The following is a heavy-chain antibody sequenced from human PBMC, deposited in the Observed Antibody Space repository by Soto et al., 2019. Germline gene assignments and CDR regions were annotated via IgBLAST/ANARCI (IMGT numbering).Heavy chain of an antibody. CDR2: ISGSGGST. CDR3: AKDEVVPAAFDAFDI. D-gene: IGHD2-2*01. J-gene: IGHJ3*02. V-gene: IGHV3-23*01. CDR1: GFPFSRYA. Sequence: PGGSLRLSCAASGFPFSRYAMSWVRQAPGKGLEWVSAISGSGGSTYYADSVKGRFTISRDNSKNTLYLQMNSLRAEDTAVYYCAKDEVVPAAFDAFDIWGQGTMVTVSS.